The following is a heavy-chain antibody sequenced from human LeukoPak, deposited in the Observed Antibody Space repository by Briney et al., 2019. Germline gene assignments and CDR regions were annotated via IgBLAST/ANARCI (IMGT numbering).Heavy chain of an antibody. CDR1: GGSFSGYY. CDR2: INHSGST. Sequence: KPSETLSLTCAVYGGSFSGYYWSWIRQPPGKGLEWIGEINHSGSTNYNPSLKSRVTISVDTSKNQFSLKLSSVTAADTAVYYCARRRRYFDWLPSYYFDYWGQGTLATVSS. V-gene: IGHV4-34*01. J-gene: IGHJ4*02. D-gene: IGHD3-9*01. CDR3: ARRRRYFDWLPSYYFDY.